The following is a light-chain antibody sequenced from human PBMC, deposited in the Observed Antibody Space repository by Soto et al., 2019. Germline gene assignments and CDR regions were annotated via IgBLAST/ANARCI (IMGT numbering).Light chain of an antibody. V-gene: IGLV1-40*01. CDR2: GNG. Sequence: QSVLTQPPSVSGAPGQRVTISCTGSSSNIGAGNDVHWYQHLPGTAPKLLIYGNGNRPSGVPDRFSGSKSGTSASLAITGLQAEDEADYYCRSYDSSLSGSEVFGTGTKLTVL. CDR3: RSYDSSLSGSEV. J-gene: IGLJ1*01. CDR1: SSNIGAGND.